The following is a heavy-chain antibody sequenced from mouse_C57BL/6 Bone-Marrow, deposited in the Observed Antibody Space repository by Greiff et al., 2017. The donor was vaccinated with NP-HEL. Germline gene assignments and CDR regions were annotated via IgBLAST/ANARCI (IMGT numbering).Heavy chain of an antibody. V-gene: IGHV1-62-2*01. D-gene: IGHD2-5*01. CDR3: ARHEGYSNTGYFDV. CDR2: FYPGSGSI. J-gene: IGHJ1*03. Sequence: QVHVKQSGAELVKPGASVKLSCKASGYTFTEYTIHWVKQRSGQGLEWIGWFYPGSGSIKYNEKFKDKATLTADKSSSTVYMELSRLTSEDAAVYFCARHEGYSNTGYFDVWGTGTTVTVSS. CDR1: GYTFTEYT.